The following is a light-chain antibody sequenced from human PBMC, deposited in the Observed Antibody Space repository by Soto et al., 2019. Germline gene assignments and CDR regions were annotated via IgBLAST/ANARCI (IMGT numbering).Light chain of an antibody. CDR1: TSNIGSNY. V-gene: IGLV1-47*01. J-gene: IGLJ2*01. CDR3: AAWDGRLSGSV. Sequence: QSVLTQPPSASGTPGQRVTISCSGSTSNIGSNYVYWYQQLPGTAPKLLIYMNNQWPSGVPDRFSGSKSGTSASLAISGLRSQGGADYYCAAWDGRLSGSVIGGGTKLTVL. CDR2: MNN.